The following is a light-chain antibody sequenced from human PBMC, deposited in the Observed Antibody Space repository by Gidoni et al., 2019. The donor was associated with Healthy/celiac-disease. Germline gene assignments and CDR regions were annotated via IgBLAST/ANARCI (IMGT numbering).Light chain of an antibody. J-gene: IGKJ1*01. V-gene: IGKV3-15*01. CDR2: GAS. Sequence: EILMTQPPATLSVSPGERATLSCRASQSVSSNLAWYQQKPGQAPRLLIYGASTRATGIPARFSGSGSGTEFTLTISSLQSEDFAVYYCQQYNNWPPWTFXQXTKVEIK. CDR3: QQYNNWPPWT. CDR1: QSVSSN.